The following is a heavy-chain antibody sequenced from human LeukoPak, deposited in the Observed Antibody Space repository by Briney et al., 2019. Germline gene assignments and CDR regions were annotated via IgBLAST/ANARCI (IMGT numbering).Heavy chain of an antibody. CDR1: GYTFTRYG. J-gene: IGHJ4*02. V-gene: IGHV1-18*01. D-gene: IGHD3-22*01. CDR2: ISAYNGNT. Sequence: ASVTVSCKASGYTFTRYGLSWVQPAPGQGLEWMGWISAYNGNTNYAQKLQGRVTMTTDTSTSTAYMELRSLRSDDTAVYYCARSGPSRYYDSSGYSDYWGQGTLVTVSS. CDR3: ARSGPSRYYDSSGYSDY.